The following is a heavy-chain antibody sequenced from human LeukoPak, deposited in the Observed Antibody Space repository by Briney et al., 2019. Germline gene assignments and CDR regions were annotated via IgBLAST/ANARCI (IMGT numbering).Heavy chain of an antibody. D-gene: IGHD6-6*01. V-gene: IGHV3-48*03. CDR3: AREGQAYSSSTLGY. J-gene: IGHJ4*02. Sequence: PGGSLTLSCAASGFTFSSYEMNWVRQAPGKGLEWVSYISSSGSTIYYADSVKGRFTISRDNAKNSLYLQMNSLRAEDTAVYYCAREGQAYSSSTLGYWVQGTLVTVSS. CDR2: ISSSGSTI. CDR1: GFTFSSYE.